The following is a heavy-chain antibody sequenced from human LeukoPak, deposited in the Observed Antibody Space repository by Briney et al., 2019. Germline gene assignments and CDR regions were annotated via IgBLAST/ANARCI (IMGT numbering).Heavy chain of an antibody. CDR2: INSDGSST. CDR3: ASARYSSSQLWY. J-gene: IGHJ4*02. D-gene: IGHD6-13*01. V-gene: IGHV3-74*01. Sequence: PGGSLRLSCAASGFTFSSYWMHWVRQAPGKGLVWVSRINSDGSSTSYADSVKGRFTISRDNAKNTLYLQMNSLRAEDTAVYYCASARYSSSQLWYWGQGILVTVSS. CDR1: GFTFSSYW.